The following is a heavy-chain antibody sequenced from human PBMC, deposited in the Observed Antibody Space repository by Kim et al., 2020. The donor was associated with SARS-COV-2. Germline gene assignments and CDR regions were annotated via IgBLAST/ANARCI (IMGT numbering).Heavy chain of an antibody. D-gene: IGHD2-15*01. V-gene: IGHV1-3*01. CDR2: INAGNGNT. J-gene: IGHJ6*02. CDR1: GYTFTSYA. CDR3: AGITGDCSGGSCYYYGMDV. Sequence: ASVKVSCKASGYTFTSYAMHWVRQAPGQRLEWMGWINAGNGNTKYSQKFQGRVTITRDTSASTAYMELSSLRSEDTAVYYCAGITGDCSGGSCYYYGMDVWGQGTTVTVSS.